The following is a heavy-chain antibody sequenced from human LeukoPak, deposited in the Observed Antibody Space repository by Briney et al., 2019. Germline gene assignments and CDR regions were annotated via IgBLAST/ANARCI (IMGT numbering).Heavy chain of an antibody. D-gene: IGHD3-3*01. CDR2: ISGSGGST. J-gene: IGHJ4*02. CDR3: AEVGPSGSSYYDFWSANY. Sequence: GGSLRLSCAAPGFTFSSYAMSRVRQAPGKGLEWVSSISGSGGSTYYADSVKGRFTISRDSSKNTLYLQMNSLRAEDTAVYYCAEVGPSGSSYYDFWSANYWGQGTLVTVSS. V-gene: IGHV3-23*01. CDR1: GFTFSSYA.